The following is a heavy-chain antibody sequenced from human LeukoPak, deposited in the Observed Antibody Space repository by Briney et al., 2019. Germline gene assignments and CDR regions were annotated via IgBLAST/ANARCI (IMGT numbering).Heavy chain of an antibody. J-gene: IGHJ1*01. CDR1: GFSFTFYY. CDR2: INANTGDT. Sequence: GASVKVSCKTSGFSFTFYYMHWMRQAPGQGLEWMGWINANTGDTRYAPKFQGRVTMTRDTSISTAYMELSRLRSDDTAVYYCARGVYGSSEYFQHWGQGTLVTVSS. V-gene: IGHV1-2*02. CDR3: ARGVYGSSEYFQH. D-gene: IGHD6-6*01.